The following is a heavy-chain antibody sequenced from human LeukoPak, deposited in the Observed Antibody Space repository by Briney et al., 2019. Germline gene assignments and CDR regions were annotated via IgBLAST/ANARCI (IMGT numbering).Heavy chain of an antibody. Sequence: PGGSLRLSCAASGFTFSSYSMNWVRQAPGKGLEWVSSISSSSSYIYYADSVKGRFTISRDNAKNSLYLQMNSLRAEDTAVYYCGGRYSSGGYRNFDYWGKETLVTVSS. J-gene: IGHJ4*02. CDR2: ISSSSSYI. V-gene: IGHV3-21*01. CDR1: GFTFSSYS. D-gene: IGHD6-19*01. CDR3: GGRYSSGGYRNFDY.